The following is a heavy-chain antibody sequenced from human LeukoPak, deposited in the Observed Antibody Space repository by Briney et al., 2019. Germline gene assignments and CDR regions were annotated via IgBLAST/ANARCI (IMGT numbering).Heavy chain of an antibody. Sequence: GGSLRLSCAASGFTFSSYAMSWVRQAPGKGLEWVSAISGSGGSTYYADSVKGRFTISRDNSKSTLYLQMNSLRAEDTAVYYCAKDAVRGSGRINWFDSWGQGTLVTVSS. D-gene: IGHD3-10*01. CDR3: AKDAVRGSGRINWFDS. V-gene: IGHV3-23*01. CDR2: ISGSGGST. J-gene: IGHJ5*01. CDR1: GFTFSSYA.